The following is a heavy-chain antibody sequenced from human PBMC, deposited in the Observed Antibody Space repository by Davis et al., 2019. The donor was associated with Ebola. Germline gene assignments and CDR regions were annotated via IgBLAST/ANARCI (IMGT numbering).Heavy chain of an antibody. D-gene: IGHD6-13*01. CDR2: IYYSGST. Sequence: PSETLSLTCTVSGGSISSYYWSWIRQPPGKGLEWIGYIYYSGSTNYNPSLKSRVTISVDTSKNQFSLKLSSVTAADTAVYYCARDRMRAAGSGFEADYWGQGTLVTVSS. J-gene: IGHJ4*02. V-gene: IGHV4-59*12. CDR3: ARDRMRAAGSGFEADY. CDR1: GGSISSYY.